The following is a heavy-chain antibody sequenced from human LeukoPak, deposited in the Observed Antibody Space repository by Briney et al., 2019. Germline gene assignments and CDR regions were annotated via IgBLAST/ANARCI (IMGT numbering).Heavy chain of an antibody. J-gene: IGHJ4*02. V-gene: IGHV3-48*01. CDR3: ARELRWPPPYYFDY. D-gene: IGHD5-24*01. CDR2: ISSSSSTI. CDR1: GFTFSSYS. Sequence: PGGSLRLSCAASGFTFSSYSMNWVRQAPGKGLEWVSYISSSSSTIYYADSVKGRFTISRDNAKNSLYLQMNSLRAEDTAVYYCARELRWPPPYYFDYWGQGTLVTVSS.